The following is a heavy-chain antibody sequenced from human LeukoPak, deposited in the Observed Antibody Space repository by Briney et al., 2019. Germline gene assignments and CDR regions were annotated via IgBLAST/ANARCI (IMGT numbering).Heavy chain of an antibody. CDR1: GFTFSSYE. D-gene: IGHD3-10*01. CDR2: ISSSGSTI. J-gene: IGHJ4*02. V-gene: IGHV3-48*03. Sequence: GGSLRLSCAASGFTFSSYEMNWVRQAPGKGLEWVSYISSSGSTIYYADSVKGRSTISRDNAKNSLYLQMNSLRAEDTAVYYCARGVRLLWFGEPLFGHDYWGQGTLVTVSS. CDR3: ARGVRLLWFGEPLFGHDY.